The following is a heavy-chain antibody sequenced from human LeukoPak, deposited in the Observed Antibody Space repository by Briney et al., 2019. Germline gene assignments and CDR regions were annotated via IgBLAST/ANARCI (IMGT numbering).Heavy chain of an antibody. Sequence: ASVKVSCKASGYTFTSYGISWVRQAPGQGREWMGWISAYNGNTNYAQELQGRVTMTTDTSTSTAYMELRSLGSDDTAVYYCARDPGEGYCSGGSCYSVTWGQGTLVTVSS. V-gene: IGHV1-18*01. J-gene: IGHJ5*02. CDR3: ARDPGEGYCSGGSCYSVT. CDR2: ISAYNGNT. CDR1: GYTFTSYG. D-gene: IGHD2-15*01.